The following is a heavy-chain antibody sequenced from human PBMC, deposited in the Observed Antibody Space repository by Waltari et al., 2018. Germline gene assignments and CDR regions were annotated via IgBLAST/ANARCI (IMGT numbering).Heavy chain of an antibody. J-gene: IGHJ4*02. D-gene: IGHD5-12*01. CDR3: ARRDYSGYDETFDH. V-gene: IGHV5-10-1*03. CDR2: IVPKDSSN. Sequence: DVQLVQSGTEVKKPGESLTISCKGSGYSFTDYWIIWVRHKPGKGLEWMGVIVPKDSSNNDSPAFQGHVTMSTDKSTKTAYLQWSSLQASDTAIYYCARRDYSGYDETFDHWGQGTQVTVSS. CDR1: GYSFTDYW.